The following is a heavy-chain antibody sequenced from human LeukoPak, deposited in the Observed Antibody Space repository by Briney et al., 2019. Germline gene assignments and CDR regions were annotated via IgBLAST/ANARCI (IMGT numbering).Heavy chain of an antibody. D-gene: IGHD3-10*01. CDR1: GGSISSSNW. J-gene: IGHJ1*01. CDR2: IYHSGST. V-gene: IGHV4-4*02. CDR3: AGVYGSRTDD. Sequence: PSETLSLTCVVPGGSISSSNWWSWVRQPPGKGLQWIGEIYHSGSTNYNPSLRSRLTISLDTSKNQFSLRLRSVTVADTAVYYCAGVYGSRTDDWGQGALVIVSS.